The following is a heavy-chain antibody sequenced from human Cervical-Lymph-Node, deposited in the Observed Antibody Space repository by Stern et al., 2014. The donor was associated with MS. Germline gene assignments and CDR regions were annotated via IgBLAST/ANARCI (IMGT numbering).Heavy chain of an antibody. CDR1: GGSISSGGYY. CDR3: ARTYYDFWSGTNHDAFDI. CDR2: IYYSGST. V-gene: IGHV4-31*03. Sequence: QVQLQESGPGLVKPSQTLSLTCTVSGGSISSGGYYWSWIRQHPGKGLEWIGYIYYSGSTYYNPSLKIRVTISVDTSKNQFALKLSSVTAADTAVYYCARTYYDFWSGTNHDAFDIWGQGTMVTVSS. J-gene: IGHJ3*02. D-gene: IGHD3-3*01.